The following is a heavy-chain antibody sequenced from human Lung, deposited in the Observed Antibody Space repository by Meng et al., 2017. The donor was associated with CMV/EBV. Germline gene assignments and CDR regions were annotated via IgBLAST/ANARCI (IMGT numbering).Heavy chain of an antibody. CDR1: GGTFSRYY. Sequence: SVXVSXKASGGTFSRYYVSWVRQAPGQGLEWMGGVIPIFNTTNYVQRFQGRVTIATGESTSTTYMELSSLTSEDTAIYYCAGSGFCVGASCYAREYSSIRHFDFWXHETLVTVSS. CDR3: AGSGFCVGASCYAREYSSIRHFDF. D-gene: IGHD2-2*01. J-gene: IGHJ4*01. CDR2: VIPIFNTT. V-gene: IGHV1-69*05.